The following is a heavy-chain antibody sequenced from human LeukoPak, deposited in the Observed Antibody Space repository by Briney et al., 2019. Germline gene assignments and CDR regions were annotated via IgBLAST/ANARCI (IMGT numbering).Heavy chain of an antibody. CDR2: INPNSGGT. CDR3: ARAIAARYYYYYMDV. V-gene: IGHV1-2*02. CDR1: GYTFTGYY. D-gene: IGHD6-6*01. J-gene: IGHJ6*03. Sequence: ASVKVSCKASGYTFTGYYMYWVRQAPGQGLEWMGWINPNSGGTNYAQKFQGRVTMTRDTSISTAYMELSRLRSDDTAVYYCARAIAARYYYYYMDVWGKGTTVTVSS.